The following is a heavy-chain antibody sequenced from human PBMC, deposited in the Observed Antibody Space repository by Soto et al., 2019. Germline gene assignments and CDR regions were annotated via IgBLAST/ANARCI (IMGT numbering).Heavy chain of an antibody. V-gene: IGHV4-59*01. CDR3: ARGYYYGSGGWFDP. D-gene: IGHD3-10*01. CDR2: IYYSGST. Sequence: ASETLSLTCTVSGCSISSYYWSWIRQPPGKGLEWIGYIYYSGSTNYNPSLKSRVTISVDTSKNQFSLKLSSVTAADTAVYYCARGYYYGSGGWFDPWGQGTLVTVSS. J-gene: IGHJ5*02. CDR1: GCSISSYY.